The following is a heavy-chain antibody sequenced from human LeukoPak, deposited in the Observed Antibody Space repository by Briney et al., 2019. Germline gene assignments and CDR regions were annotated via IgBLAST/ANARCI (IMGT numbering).Heavy chain of an antibody. CDR2: ISYDGSNK. D-gene: IGHD3-16*02. Sequence: PGRSLRLSCAASGFTFSSYAMHWVRQAPGKGLEWVAVISYDGSNKYYADSVKGRFTISRDNSKNTLYLQMNSLRAEDTAVYYCARDGPRNMITFGGVIVPPYYYYGMDVWGQGTTVTVSS. J-gene: IGHJ6*02. CDR1: GFTFSSYA. CDR3: ARDGPRNMITFGGVIVPPYYYYGMDV. V-gene: IGHV3-30*04.